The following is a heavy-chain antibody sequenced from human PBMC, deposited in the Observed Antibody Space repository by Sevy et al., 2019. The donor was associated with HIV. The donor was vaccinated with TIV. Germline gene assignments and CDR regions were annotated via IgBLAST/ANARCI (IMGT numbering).Heavy chain of an antibody. D-gene: IGHD2-15*01. V-gene: IGHV3-9*01. CDR3: AKTNELGYCSGGSCSDFDY. CDR2: ISWNSGSI. CDR1: GFTFDDYA. Sequence: GGSLRLSCAASGFTFDDYAMHWVRQAPGKGLEWVSGISWNSGSIGYADSVKGRFTISRDNAKNSLYLQMNSLRAEETALYYCAKTNELGYCSGGSCSDFDYWGQGTLVTVSS. J-gene: IGHJ4*02.